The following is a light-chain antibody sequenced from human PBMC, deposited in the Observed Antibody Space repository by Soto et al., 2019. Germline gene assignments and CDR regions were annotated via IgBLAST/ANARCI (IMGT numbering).Light chain of an antibody. CDR3: QQRSNPLT. CDR1: QSISSY. CDR2: DAS. Sequence: EIVLTQSPATLSLSPGERATLSYRASQSISSYLAWYQQKPGQAPRLLIYDASNRAAGIPARFSGSGSGTDVTLTISSLEPEDFAVYYCQQRSNPLTFGGGTKVEIK. J-gene: IGKJ4*01. V-gene: IGKV3-11*01.